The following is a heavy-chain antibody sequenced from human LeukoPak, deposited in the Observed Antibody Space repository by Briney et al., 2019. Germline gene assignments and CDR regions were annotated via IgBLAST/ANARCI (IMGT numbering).Heavy chain of an antibody. CDR2: INPSGGST. J-gene: IGHJ5*02. CDR3: AREPLIAARRGIGNWFDP. D-gene: IGHD6-6*01. CDR1: GYTFTDYY. Sequence: ASVKVSCKASGYTFTDYYMHWVRQAPGQGLEWMGIINPSGGSTSYAQKFQGRVTMTEDTSTDTAYMELRSLRSDDTAVYYCAREPLIAARRGIGNWFDPWGQGTLVTVSS. V-gene: IGHV1-46*01.